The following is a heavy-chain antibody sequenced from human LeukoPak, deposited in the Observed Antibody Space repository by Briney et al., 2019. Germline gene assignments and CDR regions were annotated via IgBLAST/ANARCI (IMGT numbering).Heavy chain of an antibody. J-gene: IGHJ4*02. D-gene: IGHD4-17*01. CDR2: ISGSGGST. CDR3: AKDPLDYGDYVLDY. Sequence: TGGSLRLSCAASGFTFSSYAMSWVRQAPGKGLEWVSAISGSGGSTYYADSVKGRFTISRDNSKNTLYLQMNSLRAEDTAVYYCAKDPLDYGDYVLDYWGQGTLVTVSS. CDR1: GFTFSSYA. V-gene: IGHV3-23*01.